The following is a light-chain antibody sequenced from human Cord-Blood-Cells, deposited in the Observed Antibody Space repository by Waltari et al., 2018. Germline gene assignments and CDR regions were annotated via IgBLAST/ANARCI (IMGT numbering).Light chain of an antibody. CDR3: QQSYSTLYS. J-gene: IGKJ2*03. CDR2: AAS. CDR1: QSISSY. V-gene: IGKV1-39*01. Sequence: DIQMTQSLSFLSASVGDRVTLTCRASQSISSYLNWYQQKPGKAPKLLIYAASSLQSGVPSRFSGSGSGTDFTLTISSLQPEDFATYYCQQSYSTLYSFGQGTKLEIK.